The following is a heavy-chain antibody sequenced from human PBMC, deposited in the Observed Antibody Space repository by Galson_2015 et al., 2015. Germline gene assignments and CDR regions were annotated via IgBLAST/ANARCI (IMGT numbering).Heavy chain of an antibody. Sequence: SVKVSCKASGYTFTSYDINWVRQATGQGLEWMGWMNPNSGNTGYAQKFQGRVTMTRNTSISTAYMELSSLRSEDTAVYYCARLDYDFWSGYSLVGMDVWGQGTTVTVSS. V-gene: IGHV1-8*01. CDR1: GYTFTSYD. CDR3: ARLDYDFWSGYSLVGMDV. CDR2: MNPNSGNT. D-gene: IGHD3-3*01. J-gene: IGHJ6*02.